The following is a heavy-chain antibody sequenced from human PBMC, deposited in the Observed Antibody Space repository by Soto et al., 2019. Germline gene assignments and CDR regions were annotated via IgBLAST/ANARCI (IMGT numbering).Heavy chain of an antibody. V-gene: IGHV3-30*18. Sequence: QVQLVGSGGGVVQPGRSLRLSCAASGFTFSNHGMHWVRQAPGKGLEWVAVISYHGNDKYYADSVKGRFTISRDNSKNTLFLQMNSLTAEDTAVYYCAKDHLPTKVTTPWFDPWGQGTLVTVSS. CDR1: GFTFSNHG. CDR3: AKDHLPTKVTTPWFDP. CDR2: ISYHGNDK. J-gene: IGHJ5*02. D-gene: IGHD4-17*01.